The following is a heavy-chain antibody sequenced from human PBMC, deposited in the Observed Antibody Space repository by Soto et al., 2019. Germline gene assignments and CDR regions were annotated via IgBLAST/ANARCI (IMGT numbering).Heavy chain of an antibody. V-gene: IGHV3-7*01. CDR3: ARGSSLNY. CDR1: GFTLSSYW. Sequence: ESGGGLVQPGGSLRLYCVGSGFTLSSYWMSWARQAPGKGLEWLANIKQDGSEQHYVDSVKGRFSISRDNAQNSLFLHMSSLRDEDTAVYFCARGSSLNYWGQGTLVTVSS. J-gene: IGHJ4*02. D-gene: IGHD6-13*01. CDR2: IKQDGSEQ.